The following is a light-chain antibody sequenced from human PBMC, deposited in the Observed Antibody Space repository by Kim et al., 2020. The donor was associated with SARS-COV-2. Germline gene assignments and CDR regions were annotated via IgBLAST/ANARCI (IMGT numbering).Light chain of an antibody. J-gene: IGLJ3*02. CDR2: GKN. Sequence: VALGQTVRITCQGDSLRRYYASWYQQKPGQAPVLVIYGKNNRPSGIPDRVSGSSSGNTASLTTTGAQAEDEADYYCHSRDSSNNHLFGGGTQLTVL. V-gene: IGLV3-19*01. CDR1: SLRRYY. CDR3: HSRDSSNNHL.